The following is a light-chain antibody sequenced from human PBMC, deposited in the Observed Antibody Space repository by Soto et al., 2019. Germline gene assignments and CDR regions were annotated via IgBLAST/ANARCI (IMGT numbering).Light chain of an antibody. CDR3: HKYNHAPT. Sequence: DIQWTQSPSSLSASVGDRVTITCRASQAISSYLAWYQQKPGKVPELLIYATSTLQSGAPSRFSGSGSGTDFTLTISSLQPEDVATYYCHKYNHAPTFGGGTKVEIK. CDR1: QAISSY. CDR2: ATS. V-gene: IGKV1-27*01. J-gene: IGKJ4*01.